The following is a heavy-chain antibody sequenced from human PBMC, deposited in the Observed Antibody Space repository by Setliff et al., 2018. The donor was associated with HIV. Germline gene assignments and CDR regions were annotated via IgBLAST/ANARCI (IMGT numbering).Heavy chain of an antibody. Sequence: PSETLSLTCTVAGGSISSSRYYWGWIRQPPGKGLEWIGTIYYIGSTYYNPSLKSRVTISVDTSKNQFSLKLSSVNAADTAVYYCARVLEQVVSDYWGQGTLVTSPQ. D-gene: IGHD6-6*01. CDR3: ARVLEQVVSDY. CDR1: GGSISSSRYY. CDR2: IYYIGST. J-gene: IGHJ4*02. V-gene: IGHV4-39*07.